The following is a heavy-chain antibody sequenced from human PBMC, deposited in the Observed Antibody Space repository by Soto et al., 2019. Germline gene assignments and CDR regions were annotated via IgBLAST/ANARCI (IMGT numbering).Heavy chain of an antibody. CDR1: GGSISSGGYY. Sequence: PSETLSLTCTVSGGSISSGGYYWSWIRQHPGKGLEWIGYIYYSGSTYYNPSLKSRVTISVDTSKNQFSLKLSSVTAADTAVYYCARVPLRGVITYYYYGMGVWGQGTTVTVSS. CDR2: IYYSGST. J-gene: IGHJ6*02. CDR3: ARVPLRGVITYYYYGMGV. V-gene: IGHV4-31*03. D-gene: IGHD3-10*01.